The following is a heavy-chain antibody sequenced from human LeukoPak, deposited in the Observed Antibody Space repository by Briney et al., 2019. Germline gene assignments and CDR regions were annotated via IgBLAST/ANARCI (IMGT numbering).Heavy chain of an antibody. Sequence: PGGSLRLSCAASGFTFSSYGMHWVREGQGRGLEGVAFIRYDGSNKYYADSVKGRFTISRDNSKNTLYLQMNSLRAEDTAVYYCAKGTSSGWYFDYWGQGTLVTVSS. V-gene: IGHV3-30*02. CDR1: GFTFSSYG. CDR3: AKGTSSGWYFDY. CDR2: IRYDGSNK. D-gene: IGHD6-19*01. J-gene: IGHJ4*02.